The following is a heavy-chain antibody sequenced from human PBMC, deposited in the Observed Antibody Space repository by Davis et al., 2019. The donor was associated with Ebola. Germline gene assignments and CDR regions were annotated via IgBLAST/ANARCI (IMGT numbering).Heavy chain of an antibody. V-gene: IGHV2-5*01. Sequence: SGPTLVNPTQTLTLTCPFFGFSLSTSGVGVGWIRQPPGKPLEWLALFYWNDDKRYSPSLKSRLTITKDNSKNQVVLTMTNMDPVDTATYYCAHMVFPIVVVPAAKSWREYYFDYWGQGTLVTVSS. CDR2: FYWNDDK. CDR3: AHMVFPIVVVPAAKSWREYYFDY. J-gene: IGHJ4*02. CDR1: GFSLSTSGVG. D-gene: IGHD2-2*01.